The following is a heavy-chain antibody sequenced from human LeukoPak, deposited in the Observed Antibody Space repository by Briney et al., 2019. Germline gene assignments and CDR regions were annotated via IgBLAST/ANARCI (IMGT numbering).Heavy chain of an antibody. J-gene: IGHJ6*02. CDR2: IYYSGST. Sequence: SETLSLTCTVSGGPISSGDYYWSWIRQPPGKGLEWIGYIYYSGSTYYNPSLKSRVTISVDTSKNQFSLKLSSVTAADTAVYYCARESREKSVGSSTLQYYYYYGMDVWGQGTTVTVSS. V-gene: IGHV4-30-4*01. D-gene: IGHD3-10*01. CDR1: GGPISSGDYY. CDR3: ARESREKSVGSSTLQYYYYYGMDV.